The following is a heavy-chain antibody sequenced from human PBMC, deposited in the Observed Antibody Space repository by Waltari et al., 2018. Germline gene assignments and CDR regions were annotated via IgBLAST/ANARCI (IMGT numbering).Heavy chain of an antibody. J-gene: IGHJ5*02. CDR2: IYYSGST. CDR3: ARHERGGIAVAGGDWFDP. CDR1: GGSISSSSYY. D-gene: IGHD6-19*01. Sequence: QLQLQESGPGLVKPSETLSLTCTVSGGSISSSSYYWGWIRQPPGKGLEWIGSIYYSGSTYYNPSLKRRVTISVDTSKNQFSLKLSSVTAADTAVYYCARHERGGIAVAGGDWFDPWGQGTLVTVSS. V-gene: IGHV4-39*01.